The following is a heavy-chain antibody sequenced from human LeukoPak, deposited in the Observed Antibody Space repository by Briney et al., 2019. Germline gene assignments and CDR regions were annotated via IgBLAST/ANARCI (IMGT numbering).Heavy chain of an antibody. CDR1: GDSVSSNSAA. V-gene: IGHV6-1*01. CDR3: AREKYYDFWSGYYDCRWFDP. Sequence: SQTLSLTCAISGDSVSSNSAAWNWIRQSPSRGLEWLGRTYYRSKWYNDYAVSVKSRITINPDTSKNQFSLQLNSMTPEDTAVYYCAREKYYDFWSGYYDCRWFDPWGQGTLVTVSS. D-gene: IGHD3-3*01. J-gene: IGHJ5*02. CDR2: TYYRSKWYN.